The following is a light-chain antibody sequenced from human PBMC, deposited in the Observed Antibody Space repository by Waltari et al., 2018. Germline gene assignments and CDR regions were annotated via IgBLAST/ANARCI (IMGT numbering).Light chain of an antibody. J-gene: IGKJ2*01. CDR3: QQYDNLPYT. CDR2: DAY. CDR1: QDISNY. Sequence: DIQMTQSPSSLSASVGDRVTITCQASQDISNYLNWYQQKPGKAPKLLIYDAYNLETGGPSRFSGGGSGTDFTFTISSLQPEDIATYYCQQYDNLPYTFGQGTKLEIK. V-gene: IGKV1-33*01.